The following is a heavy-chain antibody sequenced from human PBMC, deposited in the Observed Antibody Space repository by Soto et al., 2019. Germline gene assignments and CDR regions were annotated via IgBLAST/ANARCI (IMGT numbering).Heavy chain of an antibody. V-gene: IGHV2-70*11. CDR1: GFSLSTSGMC. D-gene: IGHD6-19*01. CDR2: IDWDDDK. J-gene: IGHJ6*03. Sequence: QTLSLTCTFSGFSLSTSGMCVSWIRQPPGKALEWLARIDWDDDKYYSTSLKTRLTISKDTSKNQVVLTMTNMDPVDTATYYCARISQWLVHGAYYFYTDARGKAPPVTVPS. CDR3: ARISQWLVHGAYYFYTDA.